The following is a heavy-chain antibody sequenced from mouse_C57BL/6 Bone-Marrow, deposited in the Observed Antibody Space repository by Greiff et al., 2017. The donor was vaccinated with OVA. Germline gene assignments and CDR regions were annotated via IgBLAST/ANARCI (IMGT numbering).Heavy chain of an antibody. CDR2: IDPSDSYT. CDR1: GYTFTSYW. Sequence: QVQLQQPGAELVRPGTSVKLSCKASGYTFTSYWMHWVKQRPGQGLEWIGVIDPSDSYTNYNQKFKGKATLTVDPSSSTAYMQLSSLTSEGSAVYSCARSNWLYWYIDVWGTGAPVTVSS. V-gene: IGHV1-59*01. J-gene: IGHJ1*03. CDR3: ARSNWLYWYIDV. D-gene: IGHD4-1*01.